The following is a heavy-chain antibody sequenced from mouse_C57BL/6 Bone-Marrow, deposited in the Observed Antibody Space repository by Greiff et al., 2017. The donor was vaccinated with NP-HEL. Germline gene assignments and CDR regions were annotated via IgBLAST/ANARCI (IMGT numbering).Heavy chain of an antibody. CDR1: GYTFTSYW. CDR3: ARGYYYGSSPYAMDY. D-gene: IGHD1-1*01. Sequence: KQSCKASGYTFTSYWMHWVKQRPGRGLEWIGRIDPNSGGTKYNEKFKSKATLTVDKPSSTAYMQLSSLTSEDSAVYYCARGYYYGSSPYAMDYWGQGTSVTVSS. V-gene: IGHV1-72*01. J-gene: IGHJ4*01. CDR2: IDPNSGGT.